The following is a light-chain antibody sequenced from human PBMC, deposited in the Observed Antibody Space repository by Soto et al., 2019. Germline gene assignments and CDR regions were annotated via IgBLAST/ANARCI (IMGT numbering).Light chain of an antibody. Sequence: EIVLTQSPGTLSLSPGERATLSCRASQSISSNYLAWYQQRPGQAPRLLIFGASYRATGIPDRFSGSGSGTDFTLTISRREPEELAGYYCQQYSSAPPEFTFGPGTRVDSK. CDR3: QQYSSAPPEFT. CDR1: QSISSNY. V-gene: IGKV3-20*01. J-gene: IGKJ3*01. CDR2: GAS.